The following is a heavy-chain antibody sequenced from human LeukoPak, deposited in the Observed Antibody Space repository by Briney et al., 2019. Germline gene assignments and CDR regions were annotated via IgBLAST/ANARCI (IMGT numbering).Heavy chain of an antibody. Sequence: GSGDSTNYADSVKGRFTTSRDNSKKTVSLQMNSLRVEDTATYYCASEDSSFDYWGQGTLVTV. CDR3: ASEDSSFDY. J-gene: IGHJ4*02. D-gene: IGHD6-13*01. V-gene: IGHV3-23*01. CDR2: GSGDST.